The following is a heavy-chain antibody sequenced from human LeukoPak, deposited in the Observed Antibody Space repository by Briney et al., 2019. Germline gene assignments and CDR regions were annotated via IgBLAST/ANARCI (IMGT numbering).Heavy chain of an antibody. CDR3: AKDLYYYGSGISSLFDY. Sequence: PGGSLRLSCAASGFILDTYEMNWVRQAPGKGLEWVSYISNSGSTIYYADSVKGRFTISRDNAKNSLYLQMNSLRAEDTALYYCAKDLYYYGSGISSLFDYWGQGTLVTVSS. CDR1: GFILDTYE. J-gene: IGHJ4*02. CDR2: ISNSGSTI. D-gene: IGHD3-10*01. V-gene: IGHV3-48*03.